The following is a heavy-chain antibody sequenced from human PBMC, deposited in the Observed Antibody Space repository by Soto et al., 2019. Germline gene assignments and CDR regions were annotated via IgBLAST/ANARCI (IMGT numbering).Heavy chain of an antibody. D-gene: IGHD3-3*01. Sequence: GGSLRLSCAASGFTFTTYTMSWLRQAPGKGLEWVSYISSGSSTIYYADSVKGRFTISRDNAKNSLYLQMNSLRDEDTAVYYCARDRVIFGVVIISAFDIWGQGTMVTVSS. CDR1: GFTFTTYT. V-gene: IGHV3-48*02. CDR3: ARDRVIFGVVIISAFDI. J-gene: IGHJ3*02. CDR2: ISSGSSTI.